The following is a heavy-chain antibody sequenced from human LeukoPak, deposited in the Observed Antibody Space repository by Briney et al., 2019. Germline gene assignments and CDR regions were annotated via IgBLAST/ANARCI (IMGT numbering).Heavy chain of an antibody. J-gene: IGHJ4*02. D-gene: IGHD6-6*01. Sequence: PGGSLRLFCAASGCTFDDYGMNWVRQAPREGLGWVSGVNWNAIMTGYADSVKGRFTISRDNAKNCLYLQMNSLRAEDTALYDCARYLEVGSSCPQGYWGQGTLVTVSS. CDR2: VNWNAIMT. CDR3: ARYLEVGSSCPQGY. CDR1: GCTFDDYG. V-gene: IGHV3-20*01.